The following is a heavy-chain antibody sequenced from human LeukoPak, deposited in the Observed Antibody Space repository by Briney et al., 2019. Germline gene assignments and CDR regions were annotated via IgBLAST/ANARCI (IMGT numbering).Heavy chain of an antibody. Sequence: PSETLSLTCTVSGGSISSSSYYWGWIRQPPGKGLEWIGSIYYSGSTYYNPSLKSRVTISVDTSKNQFSLKLSSVTAADTAVYYCARRPEPATNYDFWSGSATGWFDPWGQGTLVTVSS. CDR1: GGSISSSSYY. J-gene: IGHJ5*02. D-gene: IGHD3-3*01. CDR3: ARRPEPATNYDFWSGSATGWFDP. V-gene: IGHV4-39*01. CDR2: IYYSGST.